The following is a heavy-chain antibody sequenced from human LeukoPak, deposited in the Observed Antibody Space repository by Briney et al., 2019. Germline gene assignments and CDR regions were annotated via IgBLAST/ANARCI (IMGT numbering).Heavy chain of an antibody. D-gene: IGHD3-22*01. J-gene: IGHJ6*03. V-gene: IGHV4-34*01. Sequence: SETLSLTCAVYGGSFSGYYWSWIRQPPGKGLEWIGEINHSGSTNYNPSLKSRVTMSVDTSKNQFSLKLSSVTAADTAVYYCTRGSIAYYYMDVWGKGTTVTISS. CDR3: TRGSIAYYYMDV. CDR1: GGSFSGYY. CDR2: INHSGST.